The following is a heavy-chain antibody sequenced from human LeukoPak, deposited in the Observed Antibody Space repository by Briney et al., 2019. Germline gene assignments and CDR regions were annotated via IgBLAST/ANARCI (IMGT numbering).Heavy chain of an antibody. Sequence: ASVKVSCKASGYAFTTHFIHWVRQAPGQGLEWMGGIIPIFGTANYAQKFQGRVTMTRNASISTAYTELSSLRSEDTAVYYCARIRGGYGSPETPYYYYGMDVWGQGTTVTVSS. D-gene: IGHD3-10*01. CDR2: IIPIFGTA. CDR1: GYAFTTHF. CDR3: ARIRGGYGSPETPYYYYGMDV. V-gene: IGHV1-46*01. J-gene: IGHJ6*02.